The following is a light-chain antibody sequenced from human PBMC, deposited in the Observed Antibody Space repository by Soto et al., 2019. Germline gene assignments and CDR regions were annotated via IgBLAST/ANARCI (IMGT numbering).Light chain of an antibody. CDR1: QTVGSSF. CDR2: AAS. CDR3: HHYGGSQYT. V-gene: IGKV3-20*01. J-gene: IGKJ2*01. Sequence: EIELTQSPGTLSVSAGDGATLSCRASQTVGSSFLGWYQQKPGQAPRLIMYAASNLPTGIPDRLTGRGSGTDFTLTISRLEPEDFAVYYCHHYGGSQYTFGQGTKLEI.